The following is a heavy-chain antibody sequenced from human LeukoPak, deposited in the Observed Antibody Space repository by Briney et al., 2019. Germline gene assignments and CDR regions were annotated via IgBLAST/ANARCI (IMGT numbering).Heavy chain of an antibody. J-gene: IGHJ3*02. CDR2: ISGSGGST. D-gene: IGHD3-10*01. Sequence: GGSLRLSCAASGFTFSSYAMSWVRQAPGKGLERVSAISGSGGSTYYADSVKGRFTISRDNSKNTLYLQMNSLRAEDTAVYYCANYGSGSYYNDAFDIWGQGTMVTVSS. V-gene: IGHV3-23*01. CDR1: GFTFSSYA. CDR3: ANYGSGSYYNDAFDI.